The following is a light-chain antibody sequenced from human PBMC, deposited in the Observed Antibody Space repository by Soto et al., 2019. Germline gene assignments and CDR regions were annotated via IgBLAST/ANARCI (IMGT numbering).Light chain of an antibody. J-gene: IGKJ5*01. CDR1: ESVSSN. CDR2: GAS. Sequence: EIVMTQSPAALSVSPGEGATLYCRASESVSSNLAWYQQKPGQAPRLLIYGASIRATGIPARFSGSGSGTEFTLTISSLQSEDFAVYYCQQYNNWPPITFGQGTRLEIK. V-gene: IGKV3-15*01. CDR3: QQYNNWPPIT.